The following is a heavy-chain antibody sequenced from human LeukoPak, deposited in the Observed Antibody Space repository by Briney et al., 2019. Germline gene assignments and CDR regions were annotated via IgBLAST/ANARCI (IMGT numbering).Heavy chain of an antibody. CDR3: ATRTEGATGLYYYMDV. CDR2: ISAYNGNT. V-gene: IGHV1-18*01. Sequence: ASVKVSCKASGYTFTSYGISWVRQAPGQGLEWMGWISAYNGNTNYAQKFQGRVTITTDESTSTAYMELSSLRSEDTAVYYCATRTEGATGLYYYMDVWGKGTTVTVSS. D-gene: IGHD1-26*01. CDR1: GYTFTSYG. J-gene: IGHJ6*03.